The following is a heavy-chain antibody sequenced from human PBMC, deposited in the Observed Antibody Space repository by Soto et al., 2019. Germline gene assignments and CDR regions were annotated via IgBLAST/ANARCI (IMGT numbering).Heavy chain of an antibody. CDR1: GDSISSSDYY. J-gene: IGHJ4*02. Sequence: PSETLSLTCTVSGDSISSSDYYWGWIRQPPGKGLEWIGSIIYSGHTYYNPSLKSRVTISVDMSKNQFSLQLSTVTAADTAVYYCARSNEIHTTGDFDYWGQGTLVTVSS. CDR2: IIYSGHT. CDR3: ARSNEIHTTGDFDY. D-gene: IGHD1-1*01. V-gene: IGHV4-39*01.